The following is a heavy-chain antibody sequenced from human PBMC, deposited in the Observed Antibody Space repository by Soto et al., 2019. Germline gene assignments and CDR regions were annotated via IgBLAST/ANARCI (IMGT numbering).Heavy chain of an antibody. CDR3: ARDRSFWRGAYYYYGMDV. CDR2: IGSTGSTI. Sequence: PGGSLRLSCAASGFTFSDNYMSWVRQAPGKGLEWVSYIGSTGSTIYYADSVKGRFTISRDNSKNSLYLQMNSLRAEDTAVYYCARDRSFWRGAYYYYGMDVWGQGTTVTVSS. D-gene: IGHD3-3*01. J-gene: IGHJ6*02. V-gene: IGHV3-11*01. CDR1: GFTFSDNY.